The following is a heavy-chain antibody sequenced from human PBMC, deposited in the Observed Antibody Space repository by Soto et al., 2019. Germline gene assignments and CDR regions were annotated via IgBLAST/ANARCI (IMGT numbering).Heavy chain of an antibody. J-gene: IGHJ6*03. D-gene: IGHD2-15*01. Sequence: PGGSLRLSCAASGFTFSTYSMNWVRQAPGKGLEWVSYISTTGSTIYYADSVKGRFTISRDNAKNSLYLQMTSLRAEDTAVYYCARYKGYCSGGSCYYQYYMDVWGKGTTVTVSS. V-gene: IGHV3-48*01. CDR1: GFTFSTYS. CDR2: ISTTGSTI. CDR3: ARYKGYCSGGSCYYQYYMDV.